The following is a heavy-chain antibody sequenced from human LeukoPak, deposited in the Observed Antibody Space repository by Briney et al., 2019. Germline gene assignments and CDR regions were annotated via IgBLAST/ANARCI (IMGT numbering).Heavy chain of an antibody. Sequence: GGSLRLSFSASGFTFSSYGMHWVRQAPGKWLEWVAFIRYDGSNKYYADSVKGRFTISRDNSKNTLYLQMNSLRAEDTAVYYCAKDGRGVRTMAATYYYYYGMDVWGQGTTVTVSS. CDR3: AKDGRGVRTMAATYYYYYGMDV. V-gene: IGHV3-30*02. D-gene: IGHD6-25*01. J-gene: IGHJ6*02. CDR1: GFTFSSYG. CDR2: IRYDGSNK.